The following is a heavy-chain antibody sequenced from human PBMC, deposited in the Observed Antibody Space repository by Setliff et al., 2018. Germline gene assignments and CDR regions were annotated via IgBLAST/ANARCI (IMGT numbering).Heavy chain of an antibody. CDR3: AREVPGYSGALDF. Sequence: ASVKVSCKASGYTFTSFFHQWVRQAPGQGLEWLGWINSNSGSTTYAQKFQGRVTMTRDTSNNTVYMELKSLTSDDSAVYYCAREVPGYSGALDFWGRGTLVTVSS. J-gene: IGHJ5*01. CDR1: GYTFTSFF. V-gene: IGHV1-2*02. D-gene: IGHD5-12*01. CDR2: INSNSGST.